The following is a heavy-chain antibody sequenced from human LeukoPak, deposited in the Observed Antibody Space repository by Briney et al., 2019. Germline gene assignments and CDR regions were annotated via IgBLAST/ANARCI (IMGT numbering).Heavy chain of an antibody. CDR1: GYTFTSYN. Sequence: ASVKVSCKASGYTFTSYNMHWVRQAPGQGVEWMGIINPSGGSTSYAQKFQGRVTMTRDTSTSTVYMELSSLRSEDTAVYYCARDTPTYDSSGYYFFDYWGQGTLVTVSS. D-gene: IGHD3-22*01. V-gene: IGHV1-46*01. J-gene: IGHJ4*02. CDR3: ARDTPTYDSSGYYFFDY. CDR2: INPSGGST.